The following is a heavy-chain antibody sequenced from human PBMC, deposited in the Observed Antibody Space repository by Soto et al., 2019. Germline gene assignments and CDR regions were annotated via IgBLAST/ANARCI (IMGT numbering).Heavy chain of an antibody. CDR3: ARYLPVPSSNWFGL. Sequence: SVKVSCKASGGTFSSYAISWGRQAPGQGLEWMGGIIPIFGTANYAQKFQGRVTITADESTSTAYMELSSLRSEHTAVYYCARYLPVPSSNWFGLWGQGTLVTVSS. D-gene: IGHD2-2*01. CDR2: IIPIFGTA. V-gene: IGHV1-69*13. J-gene: IGHJ5*02. CDR1: GGTFSSYA.